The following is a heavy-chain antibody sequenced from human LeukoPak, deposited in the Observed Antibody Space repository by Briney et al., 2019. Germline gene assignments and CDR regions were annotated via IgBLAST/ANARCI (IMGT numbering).Heavy chain of an antibody. Sequence: GGSLRLSCAASGFTFSNSAMPWVRQAPGKGLEWVAVISYDGSNKYYADSVKGRFTISRDNSKNTLYLQMNSLRAEDAAVYYCARMSSSDGYDYWGQGTLVTVSS. CDR3: ARMSSSDGYDY. CDR1: GFTFSNSA. CDR2: ISYDGSNK. V-gene: IGHV3-30-3*01. J-gene: IGHJ4*02. D-gene: IGHD2-21*01.